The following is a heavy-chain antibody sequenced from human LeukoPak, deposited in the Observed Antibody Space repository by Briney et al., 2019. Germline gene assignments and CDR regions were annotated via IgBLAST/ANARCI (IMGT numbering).Heavy chain of an antibody. D-gene: IGHD1-14*01. CDR2: IYHSGST. CDR1: GYSISSGYY. V-gene: IGHV4-38-2*02. Sequence: PSETLSLTCTVSGYSISSGYYWGWIRQPPGKGLEWIGSIYHSGSTYYNPSLKSRVTISVDTSKNQFSLKLSSVTAADTAVYYCARRARRPEDYYYYYMDVWGKGTTVTVSS. J-gene: IGHJ6*03. CDR3: ARRARRPEDYYYYYMDV.